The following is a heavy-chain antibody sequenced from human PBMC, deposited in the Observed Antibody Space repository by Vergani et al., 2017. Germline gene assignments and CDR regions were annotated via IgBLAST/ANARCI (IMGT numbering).Heavy chain of an antibody. CDR2: VIPMLGIA. J-gene: IGHJ3*02. Sequence: QVQLVQSGAEVKKPGSSVKVSCKASGGTFSSYTINWVRQAPGQGLEWLGRVIPMLGIANYAQKFQGRVTITADKSTSTAYMELSSLRSEDTAVYYCARGYYDSSATDAFDIWGQGTMVTVSS. D-gene: IGHD3-22*01. CDR3: ARGYYDSSATDAFDI. CDR1: GGTFSSYT. V-gene: IGHV1-69*02.